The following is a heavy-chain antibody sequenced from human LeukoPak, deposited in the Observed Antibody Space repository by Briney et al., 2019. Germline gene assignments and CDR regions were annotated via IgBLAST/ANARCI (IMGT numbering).Heavy chain of an antibody. CDR3: ARGTSSGGNVPDP. D-gene: IGHD4-23*01. CDR1: GFPFGSYA. V-gene: IGHV3-33*01. Sequence: GRSLRLSCAASGFPFGSYAMHWVRQAPGKGLEWVAVIWYDGSNKYYADSVKGRFTISRDNSKNTVSLQMNSLRVEDTAFYYCARGTSSGGNVPDPWGQGTLVTVSS. CDR2: IWYDGSNK. J-gene: IGHJ5*02.